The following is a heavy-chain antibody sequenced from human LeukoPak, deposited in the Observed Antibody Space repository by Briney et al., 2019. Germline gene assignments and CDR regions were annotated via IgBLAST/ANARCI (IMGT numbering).Heavy chain of an antibody. CDR3: ARDLVVPAAMYAYYYMDV. Sequence: ASVKVSCKASGYTFTSYGISWVRQAPGQGLEWMGWINPNSGGTNYAQKFQGRVTMTRDTSISTAYMELSRLRSDDTAVYYCARDLVVPAAMYAYYYMDVWGKGTTVTVSS. CDR2: INPNSGGT. J-gene: IGHJ6*03. D-gene: IGHD2-2*01. CDR1: GYTFTSYG. V-gene: IGHV1-2*02.